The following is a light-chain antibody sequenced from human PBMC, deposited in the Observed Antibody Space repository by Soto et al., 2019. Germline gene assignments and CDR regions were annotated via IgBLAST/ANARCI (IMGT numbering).Light chain of an antibody. Sequence: NVLTQSPGTLSLSPGERATLSCRASQSVSSSYLAWYQQKPGQAPRLLIYGASSRATGIPDRFSGSGSVTVFTLTISRLEPEDFAVYYFQQYYSAPRTFGQGTKVDIK. CDR2: GAS. CDR3: QQYYSAPRT. V-gene: IGKV3-20*01. J-gene: IGKJ1*01. CDR1: QSVSSSY.